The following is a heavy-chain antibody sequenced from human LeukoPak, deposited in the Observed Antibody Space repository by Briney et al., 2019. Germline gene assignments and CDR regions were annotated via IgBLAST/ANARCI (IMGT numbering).Heavy chain of an antibody. D-gene: IGHD3-16*02. J-gene: IGHJ3*02. CDR1: GGSISSSSYY. CDR3: AREALYVWGSYLIHDAFDI. V-gene: IGHV4-39*01. CDR2: IYYSGST. Sequence: SETLSLTCTASGGSISSSSYYWGWIRQPPGKGLEGIGSIYYSGSTYYNPSLKSRVTISVDTSKNQFSLKLSSVTAADTAVYYCAREALYVWGSYLIHDAFDIWGQGTMVTVSS.